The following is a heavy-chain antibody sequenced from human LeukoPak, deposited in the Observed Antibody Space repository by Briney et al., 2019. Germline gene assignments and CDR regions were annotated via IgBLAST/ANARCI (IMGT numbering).Heavy chain of an antibody. D-gene: IGHD2-2*01. Sequence: GGSLRLSCAASGFTFRKYAVSWVRQAPGKGLEWVSSISGSGDSTYYADSVKGRFTISRDNSKNTLYMQMNSLRAEDTAVYYCAKDSRPAAYTYWYFDLWGRGTLVTVSS. J-gene: IGHJ2*01. V-gene: IGHV3-23*01. CDR1: GFTFRKYA. CDR3: AKDSRPAAYTYWYFDL. CDR2: ISGSGDST.